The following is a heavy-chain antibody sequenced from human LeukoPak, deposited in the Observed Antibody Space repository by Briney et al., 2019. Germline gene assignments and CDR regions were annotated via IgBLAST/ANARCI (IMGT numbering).Heavy chain of an antibody. CDR1: GGSISSGGYY. V-gene: IGHV4-31*03. CDR3: ARKIPPQLYDSSGYWYFDL. J-gene: IGHJ2*01. Sequence: SETLSLTCTVSGGSISSGGYYWSWIRQHPGKGLEWIGYIYYSGSTYYNPSLKSRVIISVDTSKNQFSLKLSSVTAADTAVYYCARKIPPQLYDSSGYWYFDLWGRGTLVTASS. D-gene: IGHD3-22*01. CDR2: IYYSGST.